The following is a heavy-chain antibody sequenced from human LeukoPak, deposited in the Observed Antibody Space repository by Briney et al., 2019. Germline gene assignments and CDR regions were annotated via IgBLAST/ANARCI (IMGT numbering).Heavy chain of an antibody. J-gene: IGHJ4*02. Sequence: GRSLRLSCAASGFTFDDYAMHWVRQAPGKGLVWVSRINSDGSSTNYADSVKGRFTISRDNAKNTLYLQMNSLRAEDTAVYYCARDACYYDSSGYVDYWGQGTLVTVSS. V-gene: IGHV3-74*01. CDR3: ARDACYYDSSGYVDY. CDR2: INSDGSST. CDR1: GFTFDDYA. D-gene: IGHD3-22*01.